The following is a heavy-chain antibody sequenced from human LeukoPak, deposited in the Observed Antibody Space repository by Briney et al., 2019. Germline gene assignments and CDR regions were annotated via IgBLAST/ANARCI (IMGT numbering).Heavy chain of an antibody. CDR1: GFRFSDDA. Sequence: QPGRSLRLSCAASGFRFSDDAMGWVRQAPGKGLEWVSSIGDSTGSAYYADSVKGRFTISRDNSKNTLCLQMNSLRAEDTAVYYCAKEKGDYLRAYFDYWGQGTLVTVSS. J-gene: IGHJ4*02. CDR2: IGDSTGSA. D-gene: IGHD3-16*01. CDR3: AKEKGDYLRAYFDY. V-gene: IGHV3-23*01.